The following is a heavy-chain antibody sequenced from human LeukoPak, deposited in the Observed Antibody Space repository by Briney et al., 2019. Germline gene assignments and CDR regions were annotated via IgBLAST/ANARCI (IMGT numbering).Heavy chain of an antibody. J-gene: IGHJ5*02. CDR3: ARDRPPRGGSSWYAGWFDP. CDR1: GGSISSSSYY. V-gene: IGHV4-39*07. D-gene: IGHD6-13*01. CDR2: IYYSGST. Sequence: SETLSLTCTVSGGSISSSSYYWGWIRQPPGKGLEWIGSIYYSGSTYYNPSLKSRVTISVDTSKNQFSLKLSSVTAADTAVYYCARDRPPRGGSSWYAGWFDPWGQGTLVTVSS.